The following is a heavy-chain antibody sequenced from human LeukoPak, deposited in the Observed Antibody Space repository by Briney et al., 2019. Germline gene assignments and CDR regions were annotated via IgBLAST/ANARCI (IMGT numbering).Heavy chain of an antibody. CDR2: VYYTGYT. CDR3: ARGGEFDVFDI. D-gene: IGHD3-10*01. Sequence: SETLSLTCAVSGVSVDAYQWNWIRQPPGKGLEWIGYVYYTGYTNYKPSLQGRVAISIDTSNNQFSLKLTSVTPADTATYYCARGGEFDVFDIWDQGRAVTVSS. CDR1: GVSVDAYQ. J-gene: IGHJ3*02. V-gene: IGHV4-59*02.